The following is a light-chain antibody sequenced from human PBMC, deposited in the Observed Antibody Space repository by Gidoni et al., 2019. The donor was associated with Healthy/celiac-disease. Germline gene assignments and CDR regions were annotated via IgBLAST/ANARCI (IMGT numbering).Light chain of an antibody. CDR1: QCISSY. J-gene: IGKJ4*01. Sequence: IQLTPPPSSLSASAGDRVTITCWASQCISSYLAWYQHKPGKAPKPLIYAASTLQSGVPSRFSGSGSGTDFTLTISSLQPEDFATYYCQQLNRYPPTFGGGTKVEIK. CDR2: AAS. CDR3: QQLNRYPPT. V-gene: IGKV1-9*01.